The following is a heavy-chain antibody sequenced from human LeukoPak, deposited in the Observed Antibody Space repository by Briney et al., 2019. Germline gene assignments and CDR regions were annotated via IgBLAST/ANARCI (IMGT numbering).Heavy chain of an antibody. Sequence: SETLSLTCIVSGYSISSGYYWVWIRPPPGKGLEWIGSIYNSGSTYYNPSLKSRVTISVDMSKNQFSLKMSSVTAADTAVYYYARAYSSSWYWNWFDPWGQGTLVTVSS. V-gene: IGHV4-38-2*02. D-gene: IGHD6-13*01. J-gene: IGHJ5*02. CDR1: GYSISSGYY. CDR3: ARAYSSSWYWNWFDP. CDR2: IYNSGST.